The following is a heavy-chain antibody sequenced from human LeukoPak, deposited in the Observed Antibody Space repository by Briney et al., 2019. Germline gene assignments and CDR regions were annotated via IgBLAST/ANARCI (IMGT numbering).Heavy chain of an antibody. Sequence: GASVKVSCKASGGTFSSYAISWVRQAPGQGLEWMGGIIPIFGTANYAQKFQGRVTITADESTSTAYMELSSLRSEDTAVYYCARGGYDFWSGPNSMDVWGQGTTVTVSS. CDR1: GGTFSSYA. CDR2: IIPIFGTA. D-gene: IGHD3-3*01. V-gene: IGHV1-69*13. J-gene: IGHJ6*02. CDR3: ARGGYDFWSGPNSMDV.